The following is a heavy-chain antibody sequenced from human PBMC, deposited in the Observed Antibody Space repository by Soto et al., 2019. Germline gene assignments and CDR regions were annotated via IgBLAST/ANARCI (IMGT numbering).Heavy chain of an antibody. CDR1: GGTFSSYA. CDR2: VIPIFGTA. Sequence: SVKVSCKASGGTFSSYAISWVRQAPGQGLEGMGGVIPIFGTANYAQKFQGRVTITADESTSTAYMELSSLRSEDTAVYYCAREGGGDCSGGSCYSHYYYYGMDVWGQGTTVTVSS. CDR3: AREGGGDCSGGSCYSHYYYYGMDV. V-gene: IGHV1-69*13. D-gene: IGHD2-15*01. J-gene: IGHJ6*02.